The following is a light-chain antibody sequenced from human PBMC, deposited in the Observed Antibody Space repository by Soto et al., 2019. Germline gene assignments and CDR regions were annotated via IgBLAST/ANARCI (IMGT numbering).Light chain of an antibody. J-gene: IGKJ3*01. V-gene: IGKV4-1*01. CDR1: QSVLYTSNNKNY. CDR3: QHYYSSPFT. Sequence: IVMTQSPDSLAVSLGERATINCKSSQSVLYTSNNKNYLAWYQHKPGQPPKLLISWASSRESGVPDRFSGSGSGTDFTLTIISLQAEDVAVYYCQHYYSSPFTFGPGTKVDIK. CDR2: WAS.